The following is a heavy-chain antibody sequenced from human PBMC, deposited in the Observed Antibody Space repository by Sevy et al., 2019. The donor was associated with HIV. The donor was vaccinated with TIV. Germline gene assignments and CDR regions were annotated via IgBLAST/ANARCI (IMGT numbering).Heavy chain of an antibody. Sequence: SETLSLTCTVSGGSISSSSYYWGWIRQPPGKGLEWIGSIYYSGSTYYNPSLKSRDTISVDTSKNQFSLKLSSVTTADTAVYYCARLAWVGMDVWGQGTTVTVSS. V-gene: IGHV4-39*01. CDR2: IYYSGST. CDR1: GGSISSSSYY. D-gene: IGHD3-16*01. J-gene: IGHJ6*02. CDR3: ARLAWVGMDV.